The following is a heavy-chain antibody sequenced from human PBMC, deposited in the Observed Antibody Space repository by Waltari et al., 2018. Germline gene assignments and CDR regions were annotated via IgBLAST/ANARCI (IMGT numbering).Heavy chain of an antibody. CDR2: ISSSGSTI. V-gene: IGHV3-48*03. CDR1: GFTFRSYE. J-gene: IGHJ4*02. D-gene: IGHD1-26*01. CDR3: ARARRELLIDY. Sequence: EVQLVESGGGLVQPGGSLRLSCAASGFTFRSYEMNWVRQAPGKGLEWVSYISSSGSTIYYADSVKGRFTISRDNAKNSLYLQMNSLRAEDTAVYYCARARRELLIDYWGQGTLVTVSS.